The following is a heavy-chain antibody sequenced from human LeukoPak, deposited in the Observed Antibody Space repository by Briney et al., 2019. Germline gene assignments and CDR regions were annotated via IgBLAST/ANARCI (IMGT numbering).Heavy chain of an antibody. CDR3: ARTYYDFWSTRYFDY. D-gene: IGHD3-3*01. J-gene: IGHJ4*02. Sequence: QAGGSLRLSCAASGFSFSDYAIYWVRQTPGKGLEWVAFIRYDGSNKIYADSVKGRFTISRDNSYNTVYLQMTGLRAEDTAVYYCARTYYDFWSTRYFDYWGQGTLVTVSS. CDR1: GFSFSDYA. V-gene: IGHV3-30*02. CDR2: IRYDGSNK.